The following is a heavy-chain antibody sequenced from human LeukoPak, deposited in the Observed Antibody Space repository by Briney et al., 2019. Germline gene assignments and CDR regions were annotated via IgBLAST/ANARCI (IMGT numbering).Heavy chain of an antibody. J-gene: IGHJ4*02. CDR2: LYHTGSA. Sequence: SETLSLTCTVSGGSISSNNYYWGWIRQPPGKGLEWIGSLYHTGSAYYNPSLKSRVTISMDVSKNHFSLKLSSVTAADTAVYYCARTYDYVWGSYRSHSFDSWGQGTLVTVSS. D-gene: IGHD3-16*02. V-gene: IGHV4-39*02. CDR1: GGSISSNNYY. CDR3: ARTYDYVWGSYRSHSFDS.